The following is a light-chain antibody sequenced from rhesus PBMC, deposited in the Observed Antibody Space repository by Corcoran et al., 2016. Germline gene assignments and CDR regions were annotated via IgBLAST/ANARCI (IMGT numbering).Light chain of an antibody. CDR3: QQYYSTPLT. CDR2: WAS. J-gene: IGKJ4*01. CDR1: QSLLYSSNNKNY. Sequence: DIVMTQSPDSLAVSLGERVTINCKSSQSLLYSSNNKNYLAWYQTKTGQAPKLLIYWASTLAAGVPNRFSGSGSGTDFTLTISGLQAEDVAVYYCQQYYSTPLTFGGGTKVEIK. V-gene: IGKV4-1*01.